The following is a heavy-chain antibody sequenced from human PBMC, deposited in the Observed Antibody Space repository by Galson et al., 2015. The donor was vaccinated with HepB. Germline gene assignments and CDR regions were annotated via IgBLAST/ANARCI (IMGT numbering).Heavy chain of an antibody. CDR3: ARRVYGFDY. Sequence: SVKVSCKASGYIFTSQPMHWVRQAPGQGLEWMGWINADNGKTKYSQRFQGRVTMTTATSASTAYMELSSLRPEDTAVYYCARRVYGFDYWGQGTLVTVSS. CDR1: GYIFTSQP. D-gene: IGHD6-13*01. CDR2: INADNGKT. J-gene: IGHJ4*02. V-gene: IGHV1-3*01.